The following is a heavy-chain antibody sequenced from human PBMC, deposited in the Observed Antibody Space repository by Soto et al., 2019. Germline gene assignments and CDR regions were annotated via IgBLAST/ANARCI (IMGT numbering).Heavy chain of an antibody. CDR1: GGTFSSYA. CDR3: ARSDDSSGYLFDY. Sequence: GASVKVSCKASGGTFSSYAISWVRQAPGQGLEWMGGIIPIFGTANYAQKFQGRVTITADESTSTAYMELSSLRSEDTAVYYCARSDDSSGYLFDYWGQGTLVTVSS. V-gene: IGHV1-69*13. CDR2: IIPIFGTA. J-gene: IGHJ4*02. D-gene: IGHD3-22*01.